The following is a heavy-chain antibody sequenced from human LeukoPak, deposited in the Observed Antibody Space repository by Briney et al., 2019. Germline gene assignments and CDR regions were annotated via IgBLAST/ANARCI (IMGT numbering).Heavy chain of an antibody. V-gene: IGHV3-15*07. CDR1: GFTFTNAW. J-gene: IGHJ4*02. CDR2: IKSNSEGGTA. D-gene: IGHD2-15*01. Sequence: GGSPRLSCAASGFTFTNAWMNWVRQAPGKGLEWVGRIKSNSEGGTADYAAPVEGRFTISRHDSESTMYLQMNSLKTEDTAVYYCTTDRDALRYWGQGTPVTVSS. CDR3: TTDRDALRY.